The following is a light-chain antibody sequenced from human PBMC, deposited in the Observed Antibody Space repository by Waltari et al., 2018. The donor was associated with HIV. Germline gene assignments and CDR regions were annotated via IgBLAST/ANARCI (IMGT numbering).Light chain of an antibody. Sequence: QSALTQPASVSGSPGQSITISCTGTNSDVGGYNYVSWYQQHPGKAPKLMIYDVSKRPAGVSNRFSGSKSGNTASLTISGRQAEDEADYYCCSYAGSSTVVFGGGTKLTVL. CDR2: DVS. V-gene: IGLV2-23*02. CDR1: NSDVGGYNY. J-gene: IGLJ2*01. CDR3: CSYAGSSTVV.